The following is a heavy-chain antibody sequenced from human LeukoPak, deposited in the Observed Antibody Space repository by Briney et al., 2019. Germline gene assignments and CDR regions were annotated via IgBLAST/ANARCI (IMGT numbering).Heavy chain of an antibody. Sequence: SETLSLTCTVSGGSISSSSYYWGWIRQPPGKGLEWIGSIYYSGSTYYNPSLKSRVTISVDTSKNQFSLKLSSVTAADTAVYYCARGPPPYSKDSSSSSNYYYMDVWGKGTTVTVSS. CDR2: IYYSGST. V-gene: IGHV4-39*07. CDR1: GGSISSSSYY. CDR3: ARGPPPYSKDSSSSSNYYYMDV. D-gene: IGHD6-6*01. J-gene: IGHJ6*03.